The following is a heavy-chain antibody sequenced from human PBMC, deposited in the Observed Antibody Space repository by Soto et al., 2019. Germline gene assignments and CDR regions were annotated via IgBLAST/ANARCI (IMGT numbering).Heavy chain of an antibody. V-gene: IGHV2-5*01. CDR3: VHTCYSYDPCAY. CDR1: GFSLTTYGVG. D-gene: IGHD5-18*01. J-gene: IGHJ4*02. Sequence: QITLKESGPALVKPTQTLTLTCTFSGFSLTTYGVGVGWIRQPTGKALEWLALIFWNDDERYSPSLKSRLTITKDTSKTQVVFTMTNMDTVDTATYFCVHTCYSYDPCAYWGRGTLVTVSS. CDR2: IFWNDDE.